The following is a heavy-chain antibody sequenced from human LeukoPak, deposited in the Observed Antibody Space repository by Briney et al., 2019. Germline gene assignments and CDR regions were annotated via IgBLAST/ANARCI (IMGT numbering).Heavy chain of an antibody. CDR2: IYYSGYT. Sequence: SETLSLTCTVSGGSISSYYWSWIRQPPGKGLEWIGYIYYSGYTNYNPSLTSRVTISVDTFKNQFSLKLSSVTAADPAVYYCARISNWNDGYFDYWGQGTLVFVSS. V-gene: IGHV4-59*01. CDR3: ARISNWNDGYFDY. CDR1: GGSISSYY. D-gene: IGHD1-1*01. J-gene: IGHJ4*02.